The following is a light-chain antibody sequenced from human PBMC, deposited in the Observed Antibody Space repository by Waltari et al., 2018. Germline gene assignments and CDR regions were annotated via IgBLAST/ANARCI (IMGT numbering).Light chain of an antibody. CDR1: SSDLGVSDF. V-gene: IGLV2-14*03. Sequence: QSALTQPASVSGSPGQSIPVSCTATSSDLGVSDFVSWYQHHPGQAPKLIIYDVCKRPSGVSNRFSGSKSGNTASLSISGLQADDEGDYYCTSSTFSSPLFGGGTKLTVL. CDR2: DVC. J-gene: IGLJ2*01. CDR3: TSSTFSSPL.